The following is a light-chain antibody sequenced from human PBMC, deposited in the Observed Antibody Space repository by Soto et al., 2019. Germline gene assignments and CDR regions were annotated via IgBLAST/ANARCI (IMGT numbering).Light chain of an antibody. J-gene: IGKJ2*01. V-gene: IGKV3-20*01. CDR3: QQYGSSHGYT. CDR1: QSVSSSY. Sequence: EIVLMQSPGTLSLSPGERATLSCRASQSVSSSYLAWYQQKPGQAPRLLIYGASSRATGIPDRFSGSGSGTDFTLTISRLEPEDFAVYYCQQYGSSHGYTFGQGTKLEIK. CDR2: GAS.